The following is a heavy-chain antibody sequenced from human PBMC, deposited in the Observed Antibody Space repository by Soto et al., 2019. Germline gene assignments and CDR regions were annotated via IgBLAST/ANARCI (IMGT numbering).Heavy chain of an antibody. D-gene: IGHD7-27*01. CDR3: ARSPLGAFDI. J-gene: IGHJ3*02. Sequence: QVQLQESGPGLVKPSETLSLTCTVSGGSISSYYWSWIRQPPGKGLEWIGYIYYSGSTNYNPSLKSRVTISVDTSKNQFSLKLSSVTAADTAVYYCARSPLGAFDIWGQGTMVTVSS. CDR2: IYYSGST. V-gene: IGHV4-59*01. CDR1: GGSISSYY.